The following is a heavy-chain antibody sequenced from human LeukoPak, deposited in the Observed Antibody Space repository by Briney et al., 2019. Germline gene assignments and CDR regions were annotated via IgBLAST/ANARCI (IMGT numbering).Heavy chain of an antibody. J-gene: IGHJ4*02. CDR3: ARDTGARPFNY. Sequence: PGGSLRLSCAASGFSFSSSAMNWVRQAPGKGLEWVPSISSSSSYIYYADSVKGRFTISRDNAKNSLYLQMNSLRAEDTAVYYCARDTGARPFNYWGQGTLVTVSS. V-gene: IGHV3-21*01. CDR2: ISSSSSYI. D-gene: IGHD1-26*01. CDR1: GFSFSSSA.